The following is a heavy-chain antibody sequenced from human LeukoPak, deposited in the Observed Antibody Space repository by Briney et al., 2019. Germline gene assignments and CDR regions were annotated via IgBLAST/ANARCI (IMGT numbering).Heavy chain of an antibody. J-gene: IGHJ5*02. CDR2: INSDGSAT. CDR3: TTDFRTPQQLVPP. Sequence: GGSLRLSCAASGFTISTYVMNWVRQAPGKGLEWVSRINSDGSATSYADSVMVRFTISRDNSKNTLYLQMNSLKTEDTAVYYCTTDFRTPQQLVPPWGQGTLVTVSS. CDR1: GFTISTYV. V-gene: IGHV3-74*01. D-gene: IGHD6-13*01.